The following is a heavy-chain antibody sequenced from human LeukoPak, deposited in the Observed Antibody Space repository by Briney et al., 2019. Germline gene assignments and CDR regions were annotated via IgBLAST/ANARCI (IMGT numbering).Heavy chain of an antibody. J-gene: IGHJ4*02. CDR3: ARLGIGLLDY. CDR1: GGSISSSSYY. D-gene: IGHD2-21*02. V-gene: IGHV4-39*01. Sequence: SETPSLTCTVSGGSISSSSYYWGWIRRPPGKGLEWIGSIYYSGSTHYNPSLKSRVTISVDTSKNQFSLKLSSVTAADTAVYYCARLGIGLLDYWGQGTLVTVSS. CDR2: IYYSGST.